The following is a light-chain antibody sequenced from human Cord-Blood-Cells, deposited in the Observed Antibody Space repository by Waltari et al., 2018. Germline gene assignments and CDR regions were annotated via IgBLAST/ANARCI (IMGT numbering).Light chain of an antibody. Sequence: EIVMTHSPATLSVSPGESATLSCRASQSVSSNLAWYQQTPGQAPRLLIYGASTRATGIIARVSGSGSGKECTLTISSLKSEDFAVYYCQQYNNGTFGQGTKVEIK. CDR3: QQYNNGT. V-gene: IGKV3-15*01. CDR2: GAS. CDR1: QSVSSN. J-gene: IGKJ1*01.